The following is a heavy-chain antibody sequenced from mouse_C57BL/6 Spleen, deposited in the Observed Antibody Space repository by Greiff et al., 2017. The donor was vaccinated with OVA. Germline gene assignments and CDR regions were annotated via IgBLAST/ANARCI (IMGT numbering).Heavy chain of an antibody. CDR1: GYSITSGYY. CDR3: ARDSQAWFAY. J-gene: IGHJ3*01. V-gene: IGHV3-6*01. Sequence: VQLQQSGPGLVKPSQSLSLTCSVTGYSITSGYYWNWIRQFPGNKLEWMGYISYDGSTNYNPSLKNRISITRDTSKNQFFLKLNSVTTEDTATYYCARDSQAWFAYWGQGTLVTVSA. CDR2: ISYDGST. D-gene: IGHD6-1*01.